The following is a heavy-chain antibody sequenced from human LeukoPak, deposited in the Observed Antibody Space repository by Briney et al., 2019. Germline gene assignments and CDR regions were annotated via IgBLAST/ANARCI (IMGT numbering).Heavy chain of an antibody. D-gene: IGHD4-23*01. CDR2: IYSGGRT. V-gene: IGHV3-53*01. CDR3: ARHERGGATVDSDYYYYMDV. J-gene: IGHJ6*03. Sequence: GGSLTLSCVASGFSVSSNYLSWVRQAPGKGLDWVSVIYSGGRTYYADSVKGRFTISRDNSKNTLYLQMDSLRTEDTAVYYCARHERGGATVDSDYYYYMDVWGKGTAVTVSS. CDR1: GFSVSSNY.